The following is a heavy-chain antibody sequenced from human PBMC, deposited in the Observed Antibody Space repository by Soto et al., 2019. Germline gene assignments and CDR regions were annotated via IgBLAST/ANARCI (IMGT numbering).Heavy chain of an antibody. Sequence: PGGSLRLSCAASGFTFSDYYMSWIRQAPGKGLEWVSYISSSSSYTNYADSVKGRFTISRDNAKNSLYLQMNSLRAEDTAVYYCARSNSGYDGWYYFDYWGQGTLVTVSS. D-gene: IGHD5-12*01. CDR3: ARSNSGYDGWYYFDY. J-gene: IGHJ4*02. CDR2: ISSSSSYT. CDR1: GFTFSDYY. V-gene: IGHV3-11*06.